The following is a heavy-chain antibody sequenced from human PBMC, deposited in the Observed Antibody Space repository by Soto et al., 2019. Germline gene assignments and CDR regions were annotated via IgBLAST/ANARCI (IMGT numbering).Heavy chain of an antibody. CDR2: INHSGRV. V-gene: IGHV4-34*01. J-gene: IGHJ5*01. CDR1: CGSFIGHS. D-gene: IGHD3-22*01. Sequence: SDTLSLTCPVYCGSFIGHSSTSSRQSPGKGLEWIGDINHSGRVNYSPSLKSRVPISLDTSKNQFSLTLSAVTAADTAMYYCSTRAYDTNGYYRFDPWGQGTLVTVSS. CDR3: STRAYDTNGYYRFDP.